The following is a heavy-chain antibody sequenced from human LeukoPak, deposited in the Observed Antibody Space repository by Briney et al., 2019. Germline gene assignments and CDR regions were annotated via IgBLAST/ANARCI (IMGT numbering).Heavy chain of an antibody. J-gene: IGHJ4*02. Sequence: GGSLRLSCAASGFSFSSYAMSWVRQAPGKGLEWVSAISGSGGSTYYADSVKGRFTISRDNSKNTLYLQMNSLRAEDTAVYYCAKVSFLGVVVVAATLDYWGQGTLVTVSS. CDR1: GFSFSSYA. V-gene: IGHV3-23*01. CDR3: AKVSFLGVVVVAATLDY. CDR2: ISGSGGST. D-gene: IGHD2-15*01.